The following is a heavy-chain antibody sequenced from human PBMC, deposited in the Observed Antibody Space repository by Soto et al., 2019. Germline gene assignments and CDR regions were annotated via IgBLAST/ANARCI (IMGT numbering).Heavy chain of an antibody. CDR1: GYTFTSYA. V-gene: IGHV1-18*04. D-gene: IGHD6-13*01. J-gene: IGHJ4*02. CDR2: ISADNGNT. CDR3: GRGTAAGGTLGY. Sequence: QVQLVQSGAEVKKPGASVKVSCKASGYTFTSYAISWVRQAPGQGLEWMGWISADNGNTNYAQKLQGRVTMTTDTTTSRAYMELMSLRSADTAVYYCGRGTAAGGTLGYWGQGTLVTVSS.